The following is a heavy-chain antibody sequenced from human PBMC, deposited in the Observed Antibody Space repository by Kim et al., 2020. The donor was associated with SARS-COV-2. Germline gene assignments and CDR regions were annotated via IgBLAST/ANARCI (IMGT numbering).Heavy chain of an antibody. V-gene: IGHV4-4*02. D-gene: IGHD3-10*01. CDR3: ASSTWGSGNWFDP. Sequence: YNPSLKSRVTISVDKSKNQFSLKLSSVTAADTAVYYCASSTWGSGNWFDPWGQGTLVTVSS. J-gene: IGHJ5*02.